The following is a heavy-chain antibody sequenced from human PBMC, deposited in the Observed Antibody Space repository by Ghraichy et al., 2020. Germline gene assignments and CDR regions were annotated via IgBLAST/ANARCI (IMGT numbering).Heavy chain of an antibody. CDR3: ARVRDDDYGDYVDY. CDR2: IYSGGST. D-gene: IGHD4-17*01. CDR1: GFTVSSNY. V-gene: IGHV3-53*04. J-gene: IGHJ4*02. Sequence: GGSLRLSCAASGFTVSSNYMSWVRQAPGKGLEWVSVIYSGGSTYYADSVKGRFTISRHNSKNTLYLQMNSLRAEDTAVYYCARVRDDDYGDYVDYWGQGTLVTVSS.